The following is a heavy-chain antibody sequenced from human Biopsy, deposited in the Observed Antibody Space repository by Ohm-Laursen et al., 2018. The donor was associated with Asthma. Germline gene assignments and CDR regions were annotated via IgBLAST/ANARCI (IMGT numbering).Heavy chain of an antibody. V-gene: IGHV3-30*18. J-gene: IGHJ6*02. Sequence: SLRLSCAASGFTFSSYGMYWVRQAPGKGLEWVAVISYDGSNKYYADSVKGRFTISRDNSKNALYLQMNSLRAEDTAVYYCAKDTEGRYDFWSGLSYNYYGMDVWGQGTTVTVSS. D-gene: IGHD3-3*01. CDR2: ISYDGSNK. CDR3: AKDTEGRYDFWSGLSYNYYGMDV. CDR1: GFTFSSYG.